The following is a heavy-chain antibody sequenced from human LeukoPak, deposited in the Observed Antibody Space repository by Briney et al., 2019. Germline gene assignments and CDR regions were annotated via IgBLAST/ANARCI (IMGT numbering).Heavy chain of an antibody. J-gene: IGHJ4*02. CDR1: GGSISGSSYY. CDR2: VYYSGTT. Sequence: DPSETLSLTCTVSGGSISGSSYYWGWLRQPPGKGLEWIGNVYYSGTTYYSPSLKSRVTISVDTSKNQFSLKLSSVTAADTAVYYCARQDTITTPGVDYWGQGTLVTVSS. CDR3: ARQDTITTPGVDY. V-gene: IGHV4-39*01. D-gene: IGHD3-3*01.